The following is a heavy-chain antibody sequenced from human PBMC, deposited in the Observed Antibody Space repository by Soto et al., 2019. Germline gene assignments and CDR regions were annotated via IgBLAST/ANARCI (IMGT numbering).Heavy chain of an antibody. D-gene: IGHD3-3*01. J-gene: IGHJ5*02. CDR2: MNPNGGNT. V-gene: IGHV1-8*01. CDR3: VKDRHPDRHYDFWSGRTINSNWFDP. Sequence: ASVKVSCKASGYTFTSYDINWVRQATGQGLEWMGWMNPNGGNTGYAQKFQGRVTMTRNTSISTAYMELSSLRSEDTAVYYCVKDRHPDRHYDFWSGRTINSNWFDPWGQGTLVTVSS. CDR1: GYTFTSYD.